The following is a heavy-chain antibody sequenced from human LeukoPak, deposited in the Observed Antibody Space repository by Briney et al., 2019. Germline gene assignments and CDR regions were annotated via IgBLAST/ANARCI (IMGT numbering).Heavy chain of an antibody. D-gene: IGHD1-26*01. V-gene: IGHV5-51*01. CDR1: GYSFTTYW. Sequence: GESLKISCKGSGYSFTTYWIAWVRQMPGKGLEWMGIIYPGDSDARYSPSFQGQVTISADKSISTAYLQWSSLKASDTAMYYCARRSGTYGSNDYWGQGTLGTVSS. CDR3: ARRSGTYGSNDY. J-gene: IGHJ4*02. CDR2: IYPGDSDA.